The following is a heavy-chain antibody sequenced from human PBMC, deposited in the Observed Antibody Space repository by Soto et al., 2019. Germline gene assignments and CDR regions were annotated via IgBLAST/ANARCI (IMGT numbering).Heavy chain of an antibody. CDR2: IWYDGRNE. V-gene: IGHV3-33*01. CDR3: ARGTATDGLDS. CDR1: GFTFSSYG. D-gene: IGHD2-21*02. J-gene: IGHJ5*01. Sequence: GGSLRLSCVSSGFTFSSYGMHWVRQAPGKGLAWVAFIWYDGRNENYTDSVKGRFSISRDNSKNTLFLQMNSLRVDDTAVYYCARGTATDGLDSWGQGTLVTVSS.